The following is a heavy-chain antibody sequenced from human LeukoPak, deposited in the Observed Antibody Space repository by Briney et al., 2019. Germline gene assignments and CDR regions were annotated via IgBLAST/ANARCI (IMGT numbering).Heavy chain of an antibody. CDR3: ARRVWSVGATTKGLFDY. D-gene: IGHD1-26*01. Sequence: SEILSLTCTVSGGSISSSSYYWGWIRQPPGKGLEWIGSIYYSGSTYYNPSLKSRVTISVDTSKNRFSLKLGSVTAADTAVYYCARRVWSVGATTKGLFDYWGQGTLVTVSS. V-gene: IGHV4-39*01. CDR2: IYYSGST. J-gene: IGHJ4*02. CDR1: GGSISSSSYY.